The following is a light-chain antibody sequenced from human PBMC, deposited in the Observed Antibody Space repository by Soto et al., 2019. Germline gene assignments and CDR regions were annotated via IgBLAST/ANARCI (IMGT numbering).Light chain of an antibody. J-gene: IGKJ4*01. CDR2: GAS. CDR1: QYIASSY. Sequence: EIVLTQSPGTLSLSPGEGATLSCRSSQYIASSYLAWYQQRRGQAPRLLIYGASRRATGIPDRFIGSGSGTDLSLSITRLEPEDSAVYYCQHYVSLPLTFGGGTKVDIK. V-gene: IGKV3-20*01. CDR3: QHYVSLPLT.